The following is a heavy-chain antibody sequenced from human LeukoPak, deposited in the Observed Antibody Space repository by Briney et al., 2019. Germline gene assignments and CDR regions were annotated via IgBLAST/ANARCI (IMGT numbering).Heavy chain of an antibody. V-gene: IGHV3-23*01. CDR1: GFTFSSYG. CDR3: VKEVWFGETAFDY. Sequence: QPGGSLRLSCAASGFTFSSYGMTWVRQAPGKGLDWVSAISGGDARTYYADSVKGRFTISRDNSKNTLYLRMNSLTDEDTALYYCVKEVWFGETAFDYWGQGTLVTVSS. J-gene: IGHJ4*02. CDR2: ISGGDART. D-gene: IGHD3-10*01.